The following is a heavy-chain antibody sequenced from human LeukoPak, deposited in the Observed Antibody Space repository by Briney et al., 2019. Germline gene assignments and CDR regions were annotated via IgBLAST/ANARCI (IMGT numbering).Heavy chain of an antibody. Sequence: PGGSLRLSCAASGFTFDDYAMHWVRQAPGKGLEWVSGISWNSGSIGYADSVKGRFTISRDNAKNSLYLQMNSLRAADTALYYCAKDRVVVITTGAFDIWGQGTMVTVSS. CDR3: AKDRVVVITTGAFDI. CDR2: ISWNSGSI. D-gene: IGHD3-22*01. J-gene: IGHJ3*02. V-gene: IGHV3-9*01. CDR1: GFTFDDYA.